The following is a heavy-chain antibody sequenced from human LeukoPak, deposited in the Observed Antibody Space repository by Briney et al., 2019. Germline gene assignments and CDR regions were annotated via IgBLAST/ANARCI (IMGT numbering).Heavy chain of an antibody. CDR1: GGTFSSYA. Sequence: SVKVSCKASGGTFSSYAISWVRQAPGQGLEWMGGIIPIFGTANYAQKFQGRVTTTADKSTSTAYMELSSLRSEDTAVYYCAREKEGLLTFDYWGQGTLVTVSS. D-gene: IGHD3-10*01. J-gene: IGHJ4*02. CDR3: AREKEGLLTFDY. CDR2: IIPIFGTA. V-gene: IGHV1-69*06.